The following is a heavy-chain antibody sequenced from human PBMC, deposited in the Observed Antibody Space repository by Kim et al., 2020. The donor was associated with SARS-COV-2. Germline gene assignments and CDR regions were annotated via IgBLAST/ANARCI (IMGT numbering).Heavy chain of an antibody. J-gene: IGHJ3*02. D-gene: IGHD2-21*01. V-gene: IGHV6-1*01. CDR2: TYYMSQWYT. Sequence: SQTLSLTCAISGDSVASNSAAWNWIRQSPSRGLEWLGRTYYMSQWYTDYAVSLKSRITFNPDTSKNQFSLQLNSVTPEDTAVYYCARDLRAYCGGNCLGGAFDIWGQGTMVTVSS. CDR1: GDSVASNSAA. CDR3: ARDLRAYCGGNCLGGAFDI.